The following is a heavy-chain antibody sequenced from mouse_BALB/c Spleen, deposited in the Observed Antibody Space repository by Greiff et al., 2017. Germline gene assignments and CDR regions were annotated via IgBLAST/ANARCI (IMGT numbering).Heavy chain of an antibody. V-gene: IGHV3-6*02. CDR1: GYSITSGYY. CDR2: ISYDGSN. CDR3: ARHYYGSRGFAY. Sequence: EVKLVESGPGLVKPSQSLSLTCSVTGYSITSGYYWNWIRQFPGNKLEWMGYISYDGSNNYNPSLKNRISITRDTSKNQFFLKLNSVTTEDTATYYCARHYYGSRGFAYWGQGTLVTVSA. J-gene: IGHJ3*01. D-gene: IGHD1-1*01.